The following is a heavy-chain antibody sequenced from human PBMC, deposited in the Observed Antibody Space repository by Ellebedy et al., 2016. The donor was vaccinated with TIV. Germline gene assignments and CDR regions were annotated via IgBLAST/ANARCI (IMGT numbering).Heavy chain of an antibody. Sequence: GGSLRLSXAASGFTFTTYAMTWVRQAPGKGLERVSSISSDGDRIFYADSVKGRFTTSRDNSNNILYLQMNNLRAEDTAVYFCAKDGTTTSYAYYFDFWGQGTLVTVSS. CDR2: ISSDGDRI. CDR3: AKDGTTTSYAYYFDF. D-gene: IGHD2/OR15-2a*01. V-gene: IGHV3-23*01. CDR1: GFTFTTYA. J-gene: IGHJ4*02.